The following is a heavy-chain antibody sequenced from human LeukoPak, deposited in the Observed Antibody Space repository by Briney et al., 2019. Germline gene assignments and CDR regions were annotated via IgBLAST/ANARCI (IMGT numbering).Heavy chain of an antibody. CDR2: ITRGSEFT. Sequence: GGSLRLSCAASGFTFSGYRMNWVRQAPGKGLEWVSSITRGSEFTYYADSVKGRFTVSRDNAKNSMYLQMNSLRAEDTALYYCVRDALGVTNWFDPWGQGTLVTVSS. CDR3: VRDALGVTNWFDP. V-gene: IGHV3-21*01. CDR1: GFTFSGYR. J-gene: IGHJ5*02. D-gene: IGHD2-21*02.